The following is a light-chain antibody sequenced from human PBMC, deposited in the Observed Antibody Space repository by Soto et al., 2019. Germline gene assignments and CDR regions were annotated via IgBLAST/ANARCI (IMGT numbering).Light chain of an antibody. CDR1: SSDVGGYNY. CDR3: CSYAGSYTYV. Sequence: QSALTQPRSVSGSPGQSVTISCTGTSSDVGGYNYVSWYQQHPGKAPKLMIYDVSKRPSGVPDRFSGSKSGNTASLTISGLQAEDGADYYCCSYAGSYTYVFGTGTKLT. J-gene: IGLJ1*01. CDR2: DVS. V-gene: IGLV2-11*01.